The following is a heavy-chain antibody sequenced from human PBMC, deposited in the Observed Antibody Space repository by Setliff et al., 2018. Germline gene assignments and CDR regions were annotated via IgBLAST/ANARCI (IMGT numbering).Heavy chain of an antibody. D-gene: IGHD1-26*01. CDR2: ISSDGNTK. CDR1: GFTFSKYA. J-gene: IGHJ4*02. Sequence: GGSLRLSCAASGFTFSKYASHWVRQAPGKGLEWVAVISSDGNTKKFADSVDGRFSISRDNSKRSLYLQLDKVRPDDTAIYYCARDRWVGATSDLDNWGQGSLVTVSS. CDR3: ARDRWVGATSDLDN. V-gene: IGHV3-30*14.